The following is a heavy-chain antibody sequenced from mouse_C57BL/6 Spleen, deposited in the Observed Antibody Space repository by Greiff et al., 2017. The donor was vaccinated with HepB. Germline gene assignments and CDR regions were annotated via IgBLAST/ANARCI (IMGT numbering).Heavy chain of an antibody. CDR3: AKRSYYNYDEAIDY. J-gene: IGHJ4*01. Sequence: QVQLKESGAELVKPGASVKMSCKASGYTFTTYPIEWMKQNHGKSLEWIGNFHPYNDDTKYNEKFKGKATLTVEKSSSTVYLELSRLTSDVSAVYYCAKRSYYNYDEAIDYWGQGTSVTVSS. CDR1: GYTFTTYP. V-gene: IGHV1-47*01. D-gene: IGHD2-4*01. CDR2: FHPYNDDT.